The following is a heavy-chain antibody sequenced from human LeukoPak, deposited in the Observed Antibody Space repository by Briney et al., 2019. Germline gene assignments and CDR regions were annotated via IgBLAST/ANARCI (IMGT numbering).Heavy chain of an antibody. CDR2: IIQDGNEK. Sequence: GGSLRLSCAVSGSPFSTYWMTWVRQAPGKGLEWVANIIQDGNEKFYVGSVKGRFTISRDNAKNSLYLQMNSLRAEDTAVYYCAREGASKLSHAFDIWGQGTMVTVSS. D-gene: IGHD3-16*01. J-gene: IGHJ3*02. CDR1: GSPFSTYW. CDR3: AREGASKLSHAFDI. V-gene: IGHV3-7*01.